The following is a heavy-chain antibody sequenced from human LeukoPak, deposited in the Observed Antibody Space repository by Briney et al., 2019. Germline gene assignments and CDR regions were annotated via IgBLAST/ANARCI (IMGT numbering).Heavy chain of an antibody. CDR1: GGSISSGGYY. CDR2: IYHSGST. Sequence: SETLSLTCTVSGGSISSGGYYWSWIRQPPGKGLEWIGYIYHSGSTYYNPSLKSRVTISVDRSKNQFSLKLSSVTAADTAVYYCARVSQEKEWYSNYFDYWGQGTLVTVSS. J-gene: IGHJ4*02. CDR3: ARVSQEKEWYSNYFDY. V-gene: IGHV4-30-2*01. D-gene: IGHD3-3*01.